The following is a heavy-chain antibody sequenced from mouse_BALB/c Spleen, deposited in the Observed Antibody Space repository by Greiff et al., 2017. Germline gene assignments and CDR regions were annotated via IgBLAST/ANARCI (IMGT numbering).Heavy chain of an antibody. CDR2: IYPGDGDT. Sequence: VQLHQSGAELARPGASVKLSCKASGYTFTSYWMQWVKQRPGQGLEWIGAIYPGDGDTRYTQKFKGKATLTADKSSSTAYMQLSSLASEDSAVYYCARSLFDYWGQGTTLTVSS. CDR3: ARSLFDY. V-gene: IGHV1-87*01. J-gene: IGHJ2*01. CDR1: GYTFTSYW.